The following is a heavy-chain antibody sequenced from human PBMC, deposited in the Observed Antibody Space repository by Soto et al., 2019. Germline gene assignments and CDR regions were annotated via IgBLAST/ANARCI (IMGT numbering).Heavy chain of an antibody. CDR3: ARSGYYYDSSGYYY. J-gene: IGHJ4*02. CDR2: IYYSGST. Sequence: SETLSLTCTVSGGSISSGDYYWSWIRQPPGKGLEWIGYIYYSGSTYYNPSLKSRVTISVDTSKNQFSLKLSSVTAADAAVYYCARSGYYYDSSGYYYWGQGTLVTVSS. CDR1: GGSISSGDYY. V-gene: IGHV4-30-4*01. D-gene: IGHD3-22*01.